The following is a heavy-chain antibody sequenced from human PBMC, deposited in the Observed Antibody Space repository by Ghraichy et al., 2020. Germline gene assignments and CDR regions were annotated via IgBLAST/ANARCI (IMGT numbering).Heavy chain of an antibody. D-gene: IGHD3-22*01. CDR2: IYTSGST. V-gene: IGHV4-4*07. CDR1: GGSISSYY. CDR3: AREPIDSSGYYPSVDYYYGMDV. Sequence: SETLSLTCTVSGGSISSYYWSWIRQPAGKGLEWIGRIYTSGSTNYNPSLKSRVTMSVDTSKNQFSLKLSSVTAADTAVYYCAREPIDSSGYYPSVDYYYGMDVWGQGTTVTVSS. J-gene: IGHJ6*02.